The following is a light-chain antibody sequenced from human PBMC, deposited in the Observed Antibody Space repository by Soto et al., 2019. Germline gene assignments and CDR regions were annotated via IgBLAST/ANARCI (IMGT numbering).Light chain of an antibody. CDR1: SSDVGGYNY. CDR3: CSYGRSYVV. Sequence: QSALTQPRSVSGSPGQSVTISCTGTSSDVGGYNYVSWYQQHPGKAPKLMIYDVNKWPSGVPDRFSGSESGNTASLTIPGLQDEDESDYYCCSYGRSYVVFGGGTKLTVL. J-gene: IGLJ2*01. V-gene: IGLV2-11*01. CDR2: DVN.